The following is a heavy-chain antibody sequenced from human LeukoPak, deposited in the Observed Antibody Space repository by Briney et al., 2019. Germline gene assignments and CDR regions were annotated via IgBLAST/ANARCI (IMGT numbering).Heavy chain of an antibody. CDR1: GYTFTGYF. J-gene: IGHJ4*02. Sequence: ASVKVSCKASGYTFTGYFIHWVRQAPGQGLEWMGWINPNSGGTSYAQKFQGRVAMTTDTSISTAYMELSSLRSDDTAVYHCARVDWLQLIPFDYWGQGTLVTVSS. V-gene: IGHV1-2*02. CDR3: ARVDWLQLIPFDY. CDR2: INPNSGGT. D-gene: IGHD5-24*01.